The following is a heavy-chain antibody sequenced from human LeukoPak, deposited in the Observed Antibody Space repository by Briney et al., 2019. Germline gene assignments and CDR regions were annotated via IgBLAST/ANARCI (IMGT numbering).Heavy chain of an antibody. CDR3: ARHYSSYDAFDI. J-gene: IGHJ3*02. D-gene: IGHD6-13*01. V-gene: IGHV4-59*08. CDR2: IYYSEST. CDR1: GGSISSYY. Sequence: SETLSLTCTVSGGSISSYYWSWTRQPPGKGLEWIGYIYYSESTNYNPSLKSRVTISVDTSKNQFSLKLSSVTAADTAVYYCARHYSSYDAFDIWGQGTMVTVSS.